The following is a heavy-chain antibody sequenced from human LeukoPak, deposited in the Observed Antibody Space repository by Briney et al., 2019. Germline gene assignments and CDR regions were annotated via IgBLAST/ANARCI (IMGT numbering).Heavy chain of an antibody. CDR1: GDSISSYY. J-gene: IGHJ4*02. CDR2: VHYSGST. Sequence: SETLSLTCTVSGDSISSYYWSWIRQLPGKGLEWIGFVHYSGSTNYNPSLMSRVTISLDTSKNQFSLKLLSVTAADTAVYYCARFPYGYRGDYWGQGTPVTVSS. CDR3: ARFPYGYRGDY. D-gene: IGHD5-24*01. V-gene: IGHV4-59*08.